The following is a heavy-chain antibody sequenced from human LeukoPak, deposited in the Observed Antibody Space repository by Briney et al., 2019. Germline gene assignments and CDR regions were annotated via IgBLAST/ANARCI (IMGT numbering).Heavy chain of an antibody. V-gene: IGHV4-59*01. Sequence: SETLSLTCTVSGGSISSYYWSWIRQPPGKGLEWIGCIYYSGSTNYNPSLKSRVTISVDTSKNQFSLKLSSVTAADTAVYYCARDHPYYGGNSYAFDIWGQGTMVTVSS. D-gene: IGHD4-23*01. CDR2: IYYSGST. CDR1: GGSISSYY. J-gene: IGHJ3*02. CDR3: ARDHPYYGGNSYAFDI.